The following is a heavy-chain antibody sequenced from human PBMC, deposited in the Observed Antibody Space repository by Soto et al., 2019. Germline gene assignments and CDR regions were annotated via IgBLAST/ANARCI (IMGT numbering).Heavy chain of an antibody. CDR1: GFTFSNYG. CDR3: AKGGNLYCSSTTCYSFDY. D-gene: IGHD2-2*01. J-gene: IGHJ4*02. CDR2: ISYDGSNK. Sequence: QVQLVESGGGVVQPGRSLRLSCAASGFTFSNYGMHWVRQAPGKGLEWVAVISYDGSNKYYADSVKGRFTISRDNSKNTLYLQMNSLRAEDTAVYYCAKGGNLYCSSTTCYSFDYWGQGTLVTVSS. V-gene: IGHV3-30*18.